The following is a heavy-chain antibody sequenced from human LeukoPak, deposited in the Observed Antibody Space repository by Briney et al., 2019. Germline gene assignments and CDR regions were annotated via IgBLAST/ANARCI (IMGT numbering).Heavy chain of an antibody. CDR1: GGSFSGYY. D-gene: IGHD3-22*01. CDR3: AREDYYDSSGYRPGVDY. Sequence: SETLSLTRAVYGGSFSGYYWSWIRQPPGKGLEWIGEINHSGSTNYNPSLKSRVTMSVDTSKNQFSLKLSSVTAADTAVYYCAREDYYDSSGYRPGVDYWGQGTLVTVSS. CDR2: INHSGST. J-gene: IGHJ4*02. V-gene: IGHV4-34*01.